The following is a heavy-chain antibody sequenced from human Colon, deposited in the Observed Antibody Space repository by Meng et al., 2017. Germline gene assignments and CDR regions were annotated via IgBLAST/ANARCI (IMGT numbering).Heavy chain of an antibody. CDR2: VHDSGDT. CDR1: GGSISGDGYY. D-gene: IGHD3-10*01. J-gene: IGHJ5*02. V-gene: IGHV4-31*03. Sequence: QVQLQESGPGLVKPSQTLSRTCFVSGGSISGDGYYWSWIRQHPGKGLEWIGYVHDSGDTYYKSSLKSRITISIDTSENQFSLKLKSVTAADTAVYYCARDPSNRGAFFDPWGQGTLVTVSS. CDR3: ARDPSNRGAFFDP.